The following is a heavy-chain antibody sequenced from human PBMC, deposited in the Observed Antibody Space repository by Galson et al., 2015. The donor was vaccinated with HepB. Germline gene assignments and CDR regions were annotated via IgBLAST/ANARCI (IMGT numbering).Heavy chain of an antibody. CDR3: TTEEKGYSGYDLDY. D-gene: IGHD5-12*01. V-gene: IGHV3-15*01. J-gene: IGHJ4*02. Sequence: LRLSCAASGFTFSNAWMSWVRQAPGKGLEWVGRIKSKTDGGTTDYAAPVKGRFTISRDDSKNALYLQMNSLKTEDTAVYYCTTEEKGYSGYDLDYWGQGTLVTVSS. CDR2: IKSKTDGGTT. CDR1: GFTFSNAW.